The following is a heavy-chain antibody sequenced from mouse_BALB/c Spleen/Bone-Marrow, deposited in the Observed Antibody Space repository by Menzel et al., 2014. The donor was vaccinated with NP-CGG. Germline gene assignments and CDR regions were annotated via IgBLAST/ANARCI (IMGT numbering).Heavy chain of an antibody. J-gene: IGHJ2*01. CDR3: ARGFPFDY. CDR2: IYPGDGDT. CDR1: GYTFTSYW. V-gene: IGHV1-87*01. Sequence: QVQLKDSGAELARPGASVKLSCKASGYTFTSYWMQWVKQRPGHGLEWIGAIYPGDGDTRYTQKFKGKATLTADKSSSTAYMQLSSLASEDSAVYYCARGFPFDYWGQGTTLTVSS.